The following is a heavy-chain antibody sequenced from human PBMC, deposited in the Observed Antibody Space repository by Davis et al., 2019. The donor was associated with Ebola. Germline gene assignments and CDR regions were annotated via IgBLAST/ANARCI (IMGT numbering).Heavy chain of an antibody. CDR1: GFTFSSYW. CDR3: ARGGGGYYYYYGMDV. Sequence: HTSGSLRLSCAASGFTFSSYWMHWVRQAPGKGLVWVSRINSDGSSTSYADSVKGRFTISRDNAKNSLYLQMNSLRAEDTAVYYCARGGGGYYYYYGMDVWGQGTTVTVSS. V-gene: IGHV3-74*01. J-gene: IGHJ6*02. D-gene: IGHD3-16*01. CDR2: INSDGSST.